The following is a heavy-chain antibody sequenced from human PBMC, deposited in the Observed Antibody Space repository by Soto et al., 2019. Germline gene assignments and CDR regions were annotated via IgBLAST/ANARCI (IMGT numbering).Heavy chain of an antibody. D-gene: IGHD1-26*01. CDR2: INTDGSTT. CDR1: GFTFSTYW. Sequence: GGSLRLSCAASGFTFSTYWMHWVRQAPGKGLVWVSRINTDGSTTNYWDSVKGRFTISRDNAKNTLYLQLNSLRAEDTAVYYCARIGVVGPTKTAFDIWGQGTMVTVSS. CDR3: ARIGVVGPTKTAFDI. J-gene: IGHJ3*02. V-gene: IGHV3-74*01.